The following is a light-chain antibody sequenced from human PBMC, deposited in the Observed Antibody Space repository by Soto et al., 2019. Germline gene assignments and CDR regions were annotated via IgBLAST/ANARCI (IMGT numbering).Light chain of an antibody. J-gene: IGKJ2*01. CDR1: QSIARF. Sequence: DLQMTQSPSSLSAAVGDRVTITCRASQSIARFLNWYQQKPGEVPKLLILSASYLRSGVPSRFSGSGSGTHFALTITSLQPEDFATYFCQQSHIAPYTFGQGTNL. CDR2: SAS. V-gene: IGKV1-39*01. CDR3: QQSHIAPYT.